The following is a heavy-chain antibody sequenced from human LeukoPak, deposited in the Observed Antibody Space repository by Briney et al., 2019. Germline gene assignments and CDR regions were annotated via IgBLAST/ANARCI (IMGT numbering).Heavy chain of an antibody. CDR2: SNSGGTT. CDR3: AKGITSHDFFSRGD. V-gene: IGHV3-23*01. CDR1: GFSFSSFS. Sequence: PGGSLRLSCAASGFSFSSFSMSWVRQAPGKGLDWVSGSNSGGTTHYADSVKGRFTISRDNSKNTLYLQVNSLRAEDTAIYYCAKGITSHDFFSRGDWGQGTLVTVSS. D-gene: IGHD3-10*01. J-gene: IGHJ4*02.